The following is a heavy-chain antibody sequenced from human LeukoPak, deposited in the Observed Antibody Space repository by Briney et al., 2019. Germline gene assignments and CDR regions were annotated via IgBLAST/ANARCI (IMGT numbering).Heavy chain of an antibody. CDR3: AGELDAFDI. CDR1: GFTFSSYT. J-gene: IGHJ3*02. V-gene: IGHV3-30-3*01. CDR2: VLHDGSNV. Sequence: GGSLRLSCAASGFTFSSYTMHCVRQAPGKGLEWVALVLHDGSNVHYADSVKGRFTISRDNPKNTLNLQMNSLRAEDTAVYYCAGELDAFDIWGQGTMVTVSS.